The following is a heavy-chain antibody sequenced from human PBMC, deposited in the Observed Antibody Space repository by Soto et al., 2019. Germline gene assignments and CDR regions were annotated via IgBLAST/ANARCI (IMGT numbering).Heavy chain of an antibody. J-gene: IGHJ6*03. Sequence: GGSLRLSCAASGFTFDDYGMNWVRQAPGKGLEWVSGIYWNAGSTGYADSVKGRFTISRDNAKNSLYLQMNSLRAEDTALYHCARVSTQNIYYYYYMDVWGKGTTVTVSS. V-gene: IGHV3-20*01. CDR1: GFTFDDYG. D-gene: IGHD2-2*01. CDR2: IYWNAGST. CDR3: ARVSTQNIYYYYYMDV.